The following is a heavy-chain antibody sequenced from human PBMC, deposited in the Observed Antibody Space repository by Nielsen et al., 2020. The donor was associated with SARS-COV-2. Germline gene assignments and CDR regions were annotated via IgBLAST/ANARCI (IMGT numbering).Heavy chain of an antibody. CDR3: AREDVDTAMVLS. J-gene: IGHJ5*02. Sequence: SETLSLTCIVSGGSVSSGSYYWSWIRQPPGKGLEWIGYIYYSGSTNYNPSLKSRVTISVDTSKNQFSLKLSSVTAADTAVYYCAREDVDTAMVLSWGQGTLVTVSS. CDR1: GGSVSSGSYY. V-gene: IGHV4-61*01. CDR2: IYYSGST. D-gene: IGHD5-18*01.